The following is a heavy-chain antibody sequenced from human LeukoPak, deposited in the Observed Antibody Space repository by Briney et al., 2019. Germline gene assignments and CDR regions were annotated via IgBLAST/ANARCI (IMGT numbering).Heavy chain of an antibody. Sequence: PGGSLRLSCAASGFTFSSHSMNWVRQAPGKGLEWISHISSSASTIKYADSVEGRFTISRDNAKNSLGLQMSTLRVEDTAVYYCARGTALLDVWGKGTTVTVSS. J-gene: IGHJ6*04. CDR3: ARGTALLDV. V-gene: IGHV3-48*01. D-gene: IGHD1-1*01. CDR2: ISSSASTI. CDR1: GFTFSSHS.